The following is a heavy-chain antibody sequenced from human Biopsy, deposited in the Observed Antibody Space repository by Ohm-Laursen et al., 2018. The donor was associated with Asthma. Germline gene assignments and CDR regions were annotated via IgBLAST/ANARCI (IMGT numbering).Heavy chain of an antibody. CDR1: GGTLNTYV. CDR2: SHSLFGTT. CDR3: ARKAGSCISRSCYSLDF. Sequence: SVKVSCKSLGGTLNTYVIGWLRQTPGQGLEWMGGSHSLFGTTTYPQNLQDRVTITAYDSTSTVYMELSSLRSEETAVYYCARKAGSCISRSCYSLDFWGQGTVVTVSS. J-gene: IGHJ4*02. V-gene: IGHV1-69*13. D-gene: IGHD2-15*01.